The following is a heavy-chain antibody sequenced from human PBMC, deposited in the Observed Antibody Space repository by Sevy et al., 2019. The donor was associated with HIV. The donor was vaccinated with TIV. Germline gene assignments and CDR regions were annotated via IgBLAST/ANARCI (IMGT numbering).Heavy chain of an antibody. CDR2: IYYSGST. Sequence: SETLSLTCTVSGGSVSSGSYYWSWIRQPPGKGLEWIGFIYYSGSTNYNPSLKRRVTISVDTSKNQFSLKLSSVTAADTAVYYCARDGSDGYNHFDYWGQGTLVTISS. CDR1: GGSVSSGSYY. J-gene: IGHJ4*02. V-gene: IGHV4-61*01. D-gene: IGHD5-12*01. CDR3: ARDGSDGYNHFDY.